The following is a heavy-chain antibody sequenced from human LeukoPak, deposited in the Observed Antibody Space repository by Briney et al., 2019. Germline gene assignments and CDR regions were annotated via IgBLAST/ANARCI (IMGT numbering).Heavy chain of an antibody. D-gene: IGHD6-13*01. CDR1: GLTFSDAW. Sequence: GESLRLSCVLSGLTFSDAWMSWVRQAPGKGLEWVGRIRNDRITDYAAPVQGRFSISRDNSKNTFYLQMNSLRTEDTAVYYCARDRGAGTYYYYGMDVWGQGTTVTVSS. V-gene: IGHV3-15*01. CDR3: ARDRGAGTYYYYGMDV. J-gene: IGHJ6*02. CDR2: IRNDRIT.